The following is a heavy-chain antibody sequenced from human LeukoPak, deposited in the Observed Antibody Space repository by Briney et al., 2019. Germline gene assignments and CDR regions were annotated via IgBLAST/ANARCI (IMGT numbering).Heavy chain of an antibody. J-gene: IGHJ4*02. CDR3: ARQGGYKRPCDY. CDR1: GGSISSYY. CDR2: IYYSGST. Sequence: SETLSLTCTVSGGSISSYYWSWVRHPPGKGLEWIGYIYYSGSTNYNPSLKSRVTISVDTSKNQFSLKLSSVTAADTAVYYCARQGGYKRPCDYWGQGTLVTVSS. D-gene: IGHD1-14*01. V-gene: IGHV4-59*08.